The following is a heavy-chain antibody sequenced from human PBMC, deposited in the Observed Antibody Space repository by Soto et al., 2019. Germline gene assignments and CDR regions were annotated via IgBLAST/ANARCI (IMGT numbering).Heavy chain of an antibody. CDR3: ARARGVTIFSYGMDV. Sequence: GGSLRLSCAASGFTFSSYEMNWVRQAPGKGLEWVSYISSSGSTIYYADSVKGRFTISRDNAKNSLYLQMNSLRAEDTAGYYCARARGVTIFSYGMDVWGQGTTVTVSS. CDR2: ISSSGSTI. CDR1: GFTFSSYE. V-gene: IGHV3-48*03. D-gene: IGHD3-9*01. J-gene: IGHJ6*02.